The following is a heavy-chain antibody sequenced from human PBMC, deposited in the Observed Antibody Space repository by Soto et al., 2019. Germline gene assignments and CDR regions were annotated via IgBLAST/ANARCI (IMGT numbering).Heavy chain of an antibody. CDR1: GGSIRSSSYY. CDR3: VCIFSCVFRFRFHYSATHF. J-gene: IGHJ4*02. V-gene: IGHV4-39*01. Sequence: SETLSLTCNVSGGSIRSSSYYRGRIRPRQGKGLEWIWSILYSGTTYYNPSLKSQDTISVDPSKNQFSLKLSSVTAADTVVYYCVCIFSCVFRFRFHYSATHFWGPGTMVTVS. D-gene: IGHD3-3*02. CDR2: ILYSGTT.